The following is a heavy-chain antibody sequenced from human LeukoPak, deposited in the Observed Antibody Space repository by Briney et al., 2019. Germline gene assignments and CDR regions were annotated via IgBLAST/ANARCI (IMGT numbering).Heavy chain of an antibody. Sequence: SETLSLTCAASGYSISSGYYWGWIRQPPGKGLEWIGSIYHSGSTYYNPSLKSRVTISVDTSKNQFSLKLSSVTAADTAVYYCARLKTYTMIVVFGIWGQGTMVTVSS. CDR3: ARLKTYTMIVVFGI. V-gene: IGHV4-38-2*01. J-gene: IGHJ3*02. CDR2: IYHSGST. D-gene: IGHD3-22*01. CDR1: GYSISSGYY.